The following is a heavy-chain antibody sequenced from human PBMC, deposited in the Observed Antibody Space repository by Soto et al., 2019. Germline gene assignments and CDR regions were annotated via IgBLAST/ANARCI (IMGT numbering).Heavy chain of an antibody. Sequence: GESLKISWKGSGYSFTGYWIGGVRRMPGKCLEWMGIIYPGDSDTSYSPSFQGQVTISADKSIGTAYLQWSSLKASDTAMYYCARRRRAVAGNWFDPWCQGTLVTVSS. CDR1: GYSFTGYW. D-gene: IGHD6-19*01. V-gene: IGHV5-51*01. J-gene: IGHJ5*02. CDR3: ARRRRAVAGNWFDP. CDR2: IYPGDSDT.